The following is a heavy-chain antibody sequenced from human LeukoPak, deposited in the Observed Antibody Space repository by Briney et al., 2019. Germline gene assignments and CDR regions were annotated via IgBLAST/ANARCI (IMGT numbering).Heavy chain of an antibody. CDR1: GFSFSNYW. Sequence: TGGSLRLSCAAPGFSFSNYWMSWVRQAPGKGLEWVANIKQDGSEKYYVDSVKGRFTISRDNAKNSLYLQMNSLRAEDTAVYYCARGRGFDSWGLGTPIIVSS. J-gene: IGHJ4*02. CDR3: ARGRGFDS. D-gene: IGHD3-10*01. V-gene: IGHV3-7*01. CDR2: IKQDGSEK.